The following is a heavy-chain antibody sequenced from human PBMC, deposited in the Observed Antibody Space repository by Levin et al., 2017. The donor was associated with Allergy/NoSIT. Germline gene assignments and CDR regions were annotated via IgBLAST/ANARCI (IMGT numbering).Heavy chain of an antibody. CDR3: AKEDSSGWYGIDY. D-gene: IGHD6-19*01. CDR1: GFTFSTYG. CDR2: ISYDGSNK. V-gene: IGHV3-30*18. Sequence: GGSLRLSCAASGFTFSTYGMHWVRQAPGKGLEWVAVISYDGSNKYYGDSVRGRCTISRDTSKNTLYLQMNSLRAEDTAVYYCAKEDSSGWYGIDYWGQGTLVTVSS. J-gene: IGHJ4*02.